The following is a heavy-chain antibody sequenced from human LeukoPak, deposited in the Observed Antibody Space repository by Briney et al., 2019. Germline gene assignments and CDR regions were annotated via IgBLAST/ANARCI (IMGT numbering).Heavy chain of an antibody. Sequence: GGSLRLSCAASGFTFSRNNRHWVRQAPGKGREWGAFIQYDGKNEYYADSVKGRFTISKDNSRNTLYLQMNSLKVEDTAVYYCAKDSGHDGYAFDIWGPGTMVTVSS. D-gene: IGHD5-24*01. V-gene: IGHV3-30*02. CDR1: GFTFSRNN. CDR3: AKDSGHDGYAFDI. CDR2: IQYDGKNE. J-gene: IGHJ3*02.